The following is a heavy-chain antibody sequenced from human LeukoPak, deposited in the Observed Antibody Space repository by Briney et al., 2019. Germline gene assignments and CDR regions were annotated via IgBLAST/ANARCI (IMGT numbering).Heavy chain of an antibody. CDR3: AKYGSGSYYNGLY. Sequence: GGSLRLSCAASGFIFSNYAMTWVRQAPGKGLQWVSTISVSGENTYYADSVKGRFTISRDISKSTLYLQMNSLRDEDTALYYCAKYGSGSYYNGLYWGQGTLVTVSS. J-gene: IGHJ4*02. CDR1: GFIFSNYA. CDR2: ISVSGENT. D-gene: IGHD3-10*01. V-gene: IGHV3-23*01.